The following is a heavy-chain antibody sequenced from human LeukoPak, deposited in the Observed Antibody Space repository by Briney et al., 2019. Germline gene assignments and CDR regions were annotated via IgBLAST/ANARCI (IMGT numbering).Heavy chain of an antibody. V-gene: IGHV4-59*01. D-gene: IGHD3-22*01. Sequence: SETLSLTCTVSGGSISSYYWSWIRQPPGKGLEWIGYICYSGSTNYNPSLKSRVTISVDTSKNQFSLKLNSVTAADTAVYYCARSSEGRYYYDSSGYSYYYYYMDVWGKGTTVTISS. CDR1: GGSISSYY. CDR3: ARSSEGRYYYDSSGYSYYYYYMDV. CDR2: ICYSGST. J-gene: IGHJ6*03.